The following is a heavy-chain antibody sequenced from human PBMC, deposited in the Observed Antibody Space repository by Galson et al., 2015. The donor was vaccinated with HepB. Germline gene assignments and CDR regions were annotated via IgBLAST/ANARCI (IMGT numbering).Heavy chain of an antibody. V-gene: IGHV7-4-1*02. J-gene: IGHJ4*02. Sequence: SVKVSCKASGYTFNNYGINWVRQAPGQGPEWMGRINTNTGNPTYAQGFTGRFVFSLDTSVSTAYLQISSLKAEDTAFYFCARAEGSGYYYVGYWGQGTLVTVSS. CDR1: GYTFNNYG. CDR2: INTNTGNP. CDR3: ARAEGSGYYYVGY. D-gene: IGHD3-22*01.